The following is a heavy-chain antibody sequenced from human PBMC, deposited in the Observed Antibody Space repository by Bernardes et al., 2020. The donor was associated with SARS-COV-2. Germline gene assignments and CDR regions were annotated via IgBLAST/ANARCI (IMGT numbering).Heavy chain of an antibody. Sequence: GGSLRLSCAASGFTFSSYGMHWVRQAPGKGLEWVAVISYDGSNKYYADSVKGRFTISRDNSKNTLYLQMNSLRAEDTAVYYCAKGGYYDSSGYHYWGQGTLVTVSS. V-gene: IGHV3-30*18. CDR1: GFTFSSYG. D-gene: IGHD3-22*01. CDR3: AKGGYYDSSGYHY. J-gene: IGHJ4*02. CDR2: ISYDGSNK.